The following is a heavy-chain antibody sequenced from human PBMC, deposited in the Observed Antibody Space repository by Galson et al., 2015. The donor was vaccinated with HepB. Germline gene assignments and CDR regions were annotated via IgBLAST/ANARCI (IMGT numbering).Heavy chain of an antibody. CDR2: ISGYNGDT. V-gene: IGHV1-18*01. CDR3: AREVETGPKYFNYYGMDV. J-gene: IGHJ6*02. CDR1: GYTFSNFG. Sequence: SVKVSCKASGYTFSNFGITWVRQTPGQGLEWMGWISGYNGDTNYAQKLQGRVTVTTDASTSTAYMELRSLRSDDTAVYYCAREVETGPKYFNYYGMDVWGQGTTVTVSS. D-gene: IGHD5-24*01.